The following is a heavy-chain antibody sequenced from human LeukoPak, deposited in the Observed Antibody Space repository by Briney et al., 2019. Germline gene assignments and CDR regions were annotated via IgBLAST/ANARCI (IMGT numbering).Heavy chain of an antibody. V-gene: IGHV3-23*01. J-gene: IGHJ6*02. CDR2: ISHDGGTP. Sequence: GGSLRLSGAASGFTFSSYAMRWVRQAPGKGLEWVSAISHDGGTPYYADSVKGRFTISRDSSKNTVYLQMNSLRAEDTAVYYCAHAAIVYGSEGVDVWGQGTTVIVSS. D-gene: IGHD3-10*01. CDR1: GFTFSSYA. CDR3: AHAAIVYGSEGVDV.